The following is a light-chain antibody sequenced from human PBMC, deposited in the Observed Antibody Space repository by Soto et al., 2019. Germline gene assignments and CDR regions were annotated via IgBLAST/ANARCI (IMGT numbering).Light chain of an antibody. CDR3: QPWGTAIHDVV. J-gene: IGLJ2*01. V-gene: IGLV4-69*01. Sequence: QSVLTQSPSASASLGASVKLTCTLSSGHINYAIAWHQQRPEKGPRYLMKLNSDGSHSKGDGIPDRFSGSSSGAERHLTISSLQSEDEADYYCQPWGTAIHDVVFGGGTKLTVL. CDR2: LNSDGSH. CDR1: SGHINYA.